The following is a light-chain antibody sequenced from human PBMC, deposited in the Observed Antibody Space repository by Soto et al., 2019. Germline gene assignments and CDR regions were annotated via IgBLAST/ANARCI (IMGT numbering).Light chain of an antibody. CDR2: DAS. CDR1: ESIGKF. Sequence: EVVLTQSPATLSLSPGERATLSCRASESIGKFLAWYRQIPGQAPRLLIYDASNRATGIPARFSGSGSGTDFTLTIVGLEPEDFAIYYCQQRASWPPFTFGQGTKL. V-gene: IGKV3-11*01. J-gene: IGKJ2*01. CDR3: QQRASWPPFT.